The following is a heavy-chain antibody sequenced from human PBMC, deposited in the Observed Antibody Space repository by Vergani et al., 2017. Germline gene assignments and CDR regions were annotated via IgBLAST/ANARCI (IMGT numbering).Heavy chain of an antibody. V-gene: IGHV3-33*01. Sequence: LQLVESGGGVVQPGSSLRLSCAASGFTFTDYGMHWVRQAPGKGLEWVAVIWSNGVNKYYADSVRGRFTFSRDNSRYTLDLQMDSLRAEDTAVYHCVREREPFDAFDVWGQGTMVTVSS. D-gene: IGHD1-14*01. CDR1: GFTFTDYG. CDR2: IWSNGVNK. J-gene: IGHJ3*01. CDR3: VREREPFDAFDV.